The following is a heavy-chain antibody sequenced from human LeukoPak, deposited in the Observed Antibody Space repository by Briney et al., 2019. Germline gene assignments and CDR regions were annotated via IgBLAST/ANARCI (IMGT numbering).Heavy chain of an antibody. D-gene: IGHD6-13*01. CDR1: GGSISSSSYY. CDR2: IYYSGST. J-gene: IGHJ4*02. Sequence: SETLSLTCTVSGGSISSSSYYWGWIRQPPGKGLEWIGSIYYSGSTYYNPSLKSRVTISVDTSKNQFSLKLSSVTAADTAVYYCARGILGLIAAASDYWGQGTLVTVSS. V-gene: IGHV4-39*07. CDR3: ARGILGLIAAASDY.